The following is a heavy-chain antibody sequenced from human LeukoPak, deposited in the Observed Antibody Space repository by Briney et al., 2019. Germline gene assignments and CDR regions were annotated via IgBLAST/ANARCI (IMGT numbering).Heavy chain of an antibody. CDR2: IRYDGSNK. Sequence: GGSLRLSCAASGFTFSSYGMHWVRQAPGKGLEWVAVIRYDGSNKYYADSVKGRFTISRDNYKNTLYLQMNSLRPEDTDVDYCAKPLDSSGYVLDFWGQGTLVTVSS. J-gene: IGHJ4*02. V-gene: IGHV3-30*02. CDR3: AKPLDSSGYVLDF. CDR1: GFTFSSYG. D-gene: IGHD3-22*01.